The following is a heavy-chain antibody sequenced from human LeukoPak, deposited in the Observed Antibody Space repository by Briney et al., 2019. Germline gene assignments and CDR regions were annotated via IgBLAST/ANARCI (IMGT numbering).Heavy chain of an antibody. CDR2: ISAYNGNT. V-gene: IGHV1-18*01. CDR1: GYTFTSHG. Sequence: ASVKVSCKASGYTFTSHGISWVRQAPGQGLEWMGWISAYNGNTNYAQKLQGRVTMTTDTSTSTAYMELRSLRSDDTAVYCCARDSLDDSGYDFGASKAWDYYYGMDVWGQGTTVTVSS. CDR3: ARDSLDDSGYDFGASKAWDYYYGMDV. D-gene: IGHD5-12*01. J-gene: IGHJ6*02.